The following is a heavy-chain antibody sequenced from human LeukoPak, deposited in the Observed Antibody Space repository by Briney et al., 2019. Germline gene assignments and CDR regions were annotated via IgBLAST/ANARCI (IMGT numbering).Heavy chain of an antibody. D-gene: IGHD3-10*01. CDR1: GYTFTGYY. CDR3: ARARFGESDFDY. J-gene: IGHJ4*02. CDR2: IYPNSGGT. V-gene: IGHV1-2*02. Sequence: ASVKVSCKASGYTFTGYYMHWVRQAPGQGLEWMGWIYPNSGGTNYAQKFQGRVTMTRDTSISTAYMELSRMRSDDTAVYYCARARFGESDFDYWGQGTLVTVSS.